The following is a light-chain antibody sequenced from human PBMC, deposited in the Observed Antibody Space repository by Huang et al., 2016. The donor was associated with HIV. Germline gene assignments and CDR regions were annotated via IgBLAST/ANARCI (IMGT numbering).Light chain of an antibody. CDR3: QQSYSSPLT. CDR2: AAS. J-gene: IGKJ4*01. Sequence: DIQMTQSPSSLSAFVGDRVTIPCRASQTISNYLNWYQQKPGKAPQLLIYAASSLQSGVPSRFSGSGSGTDFTLTINNLQPEDFATYSCQQSYSSPLTFGGGTKVEIK. V-gene: IGKV1-39*01. CDR1: QTISNY.